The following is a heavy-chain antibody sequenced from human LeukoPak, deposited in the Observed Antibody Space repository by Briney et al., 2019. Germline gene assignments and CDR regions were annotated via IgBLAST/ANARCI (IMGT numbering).Heavy chain of an antibody. V-gene: IGHV3-21*01. CDR3: ARDRYFDWSGH. CDR2: ISSSSSYI. Sequence: GGSLRLSCAASGFTFSSYSMNWVRQAPGKGLEWVSSISSSSSYIYYADSVKGRFTISRDSAKNSLYLQMNSLRAEDTAVYYCARDRYFDWSGHWGQGTLVTVSS. D-gene: IGHD3-9*01. J-gene: IGHJ5*02. CDR1: GFTFSSYS.